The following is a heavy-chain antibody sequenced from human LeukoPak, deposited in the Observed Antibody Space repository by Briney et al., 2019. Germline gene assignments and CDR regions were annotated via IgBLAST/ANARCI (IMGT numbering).Heavy chain of an antibody. Sequence: PGGSLRLSCAASGFTFSRYSMTWLRQAPGKGLEWVSTISASGGSTYYADSVKGRFTISRDDSKNTLFLQMNTLSAEDTAVYYCAKLSSDYWSGYYYWGQGTLVTVSS. V-gene: IGHV3-23*01. CDR3: AKLSSDYWSGYYY. CDR2: ISASGGST. J-gene: IGHJ4*02. D-gene: IGHD3-3*01. CDR1: GFTFSRYS.